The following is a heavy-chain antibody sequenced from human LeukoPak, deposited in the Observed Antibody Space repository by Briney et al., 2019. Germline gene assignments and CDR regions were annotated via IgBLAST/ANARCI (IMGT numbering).Heavy chain of an antibody. D-gene: IGHD5-18*01. CDR1: GVSMSTYY. Sequence: SETLSLTCTVSGVSMSTYYWSWIRQPPGKGLEWIAYSHNSGETKYNPSLKSRITISVDTSKNEFSLKLTSVTAADTAVYYCARQPGSTAAFDIWGQGTTVTVSA. J-gene: IGHJ3*02. V-gene: IGHV4-59*08. CDR3: ARQPGSTAAFDI. CDR2: SHNSGET.